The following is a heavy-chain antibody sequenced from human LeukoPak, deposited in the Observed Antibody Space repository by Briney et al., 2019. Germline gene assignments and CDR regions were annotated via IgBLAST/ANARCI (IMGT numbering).Heavy chain of an antibody. CDR2: IYYSGST. J-gene: IGHJ4*02. CDR1: GGSISSSSYY. Sequence: PSEILSLTCTVSGGSISSSSYYWGWIRQPPGKGLEWIGSIYYSGSTYYNPSLKSRVTISVDTSKNQFSLKLSSVTAADTAVYYCARGHGYGDYPNWGQGTLVTVSS. V-gene: IGHV4-39*07. D-gene: IGHD4-17*01. CDR3: ARGHGYGDYPN.